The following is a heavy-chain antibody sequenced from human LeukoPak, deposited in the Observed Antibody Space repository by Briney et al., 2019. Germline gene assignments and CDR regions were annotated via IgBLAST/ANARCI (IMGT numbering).Heavy chain of an antibody. CDR3: ARVPKRIKQQLLIDY. Sequence: GASVKVSCKASGYTFTSYGISWVRQAPGQGLEWMGWISAYNGNTNYAQKLQGRVTMTTDTSTSTAYMELRSLRSDDTAVYYCARVPKRIKQQLLIDYWGQGTLVTVSS. D-gene: IGHD6-13*01. V-gene: IGHV1-18*01. CDR1: GYTFTSYG. J-gene: IGHJ4*02. CDR2: ISAYNGNT.